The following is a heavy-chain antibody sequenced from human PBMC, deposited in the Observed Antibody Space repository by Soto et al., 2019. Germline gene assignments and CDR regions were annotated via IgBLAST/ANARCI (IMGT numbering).Heavy chain of an antibody. V-gene: IGHV4-31*03. CDR2: IDHSGTT. Sequence: TSETLSLTCTVSGGSINSGGYYWAWIRQHPEKGLKWLGNIDHSGTTYYNPSLRSRLSMSLDTSQNHFSLQVTSMTASDTAMYYCARHDVYSSGWYEVDPWGQGTLVTVSS. J-gene: IGHJ5*02. CDR1: GGSINSGGYY. D-gene: IGHD6-19*01. CDR3: ARHDVYSSGWYEVDP.